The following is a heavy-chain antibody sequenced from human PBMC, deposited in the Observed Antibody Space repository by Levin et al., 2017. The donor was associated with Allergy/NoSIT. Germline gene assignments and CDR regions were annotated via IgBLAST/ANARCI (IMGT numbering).Heavy chain of an antibody. CDR1: GYSFTSYW. V-gene: IGHV5-51*01. Sequence: GESLKISCKGSGYSFTSYWIGWVRQMPGKGLEWMGIIYPGDSDTRYSPSFQGQVTISADKYISTAYLQWSSLKASDTAMYYCARHYDILTGSPHDAFDIWGQGTMVTVSS. CDR2: IYPGDSDT. J-gene: IGHJ3*02. D-gene: IGHD3-9*01. CDR3: ARHYDILTGSPHDAFDI.